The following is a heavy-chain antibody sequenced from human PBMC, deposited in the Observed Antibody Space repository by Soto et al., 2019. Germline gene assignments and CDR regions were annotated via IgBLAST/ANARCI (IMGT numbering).Heavy chain of an antibody. Sequence: SETLSLTCAVYGGSFSGYYWSWIRQPPGKGLEWIGEINHSGSTNYNPSLKSRVTISVDTSKNQFSLKLSSVTAADTAVYYCARVKQWLPTFDYWGQGTLVTVSS. D-gene: IGHD6-19*01. V-gene: IGHV4-34*01. CDR3: ARVKQWLPTFDY. CDR2: INHSGST. CDR1: GGSFSGYY. J-gene: IGHJ4*02.